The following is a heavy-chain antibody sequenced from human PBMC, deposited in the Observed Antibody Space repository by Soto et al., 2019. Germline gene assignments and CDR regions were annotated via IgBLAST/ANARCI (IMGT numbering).Heavy chain of an antibody. V-gene: IGHV1-18*01. J-gene: IGHJ4*02. D-gene: IGHD3-22*01. Sequence: ASVKVSCKASGYTFTNYGITWVRQAPGQGLEWMGWISAYNGDTHYTQRLQGRVTMTTDTSTSTAYMELRGLRSDDTAVYYCAKDRDYNGSRCFYFDYWGKGTLVTVSS. CDR3: AKDRDYNGSRCFYFDY. CDR2: ISAYNGDT. CDR1: GYTFTNYG.